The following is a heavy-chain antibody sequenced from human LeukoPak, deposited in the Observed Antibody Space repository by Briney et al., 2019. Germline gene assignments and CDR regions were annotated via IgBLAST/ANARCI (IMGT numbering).Heavy chain of an antibody. J-gene: IGHJ4*02. V-gene: IGHV1-8*01. Sequence: ASVKVSCKASGYTFTSYDINWVRQATGQGLEWMGRMNPNSGNTGYAQKFQGRVTMTRNTSISTAYMELSSLQSEDTAVYYCARGLYTRYPIHYWGQGTLVTVSS. CDR2: MNPNSGNT. CDR1: GYTFTSYD. D-gene: IGHD2-15*01. CDR3: ARGLYTRYPIHY.